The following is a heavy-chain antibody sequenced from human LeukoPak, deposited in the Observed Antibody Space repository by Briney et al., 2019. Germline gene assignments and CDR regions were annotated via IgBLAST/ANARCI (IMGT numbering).Heavy chain of an antibody. CDR3: ARDGSGWNFDY. CDR1: GFTFDDYG. Sequence: GGSLRLSCAAYGFTFDDYGMTWVRQGPGKGLEWVSAINWNGGSTGYADSVKGRFTISRDNAKNSLYLQMNSLRAEDTALYYCARDGSGWNFDYWGQGTLVTVSS. D-gene: IGHD6-19*01. V-gene: IGHV3-20*04. J-gene: IGHJ4*02. CDR2: INWNGGST.